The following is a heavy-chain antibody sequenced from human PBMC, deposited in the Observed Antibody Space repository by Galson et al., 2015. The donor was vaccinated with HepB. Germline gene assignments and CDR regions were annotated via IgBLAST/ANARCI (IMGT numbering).Heavy chain of an antibody. J-gene: IGHJ6*03. V-gene: IGHV3-72*01. CDR1: RFTFSDHY. CDR3: ARGRGARYYYYMDV. D-gene: IGHD4-17*01. Sequence: SLRLSCAASRFTFSDHYMDWVRQAPGKGLEWVGRTRNKANSYTTEYAASVKGRFTISRDDSKNSLYLQMNSLKTEDTAVYYCARGRGARYYYYMDVWGKGTTVTVSS. CDR2: TRNKANSYTT.